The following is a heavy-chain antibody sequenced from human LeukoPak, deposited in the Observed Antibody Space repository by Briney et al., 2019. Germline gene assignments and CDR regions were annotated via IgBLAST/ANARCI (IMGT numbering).Heavy chain of an antibody. Sequence: GRSLRLSCAASGFTFDDYAMHWVRQAPGKGLEWVSGISWNSGSIGYADSVKGRFTISRDNAKNSLYLQMNSLRAEDTALYYCTKDKGAYYYDSSGYFDYWGQGTLITVSS. V-gene: IGHV3-9*01. J-gene: IGHJ4*02. CDR1: GFTFDDYA. D-gene: IGHD3-22*01. CDR3: TKDKGAYYYDSSGYFDY. CDR2: ISWNSGSI.